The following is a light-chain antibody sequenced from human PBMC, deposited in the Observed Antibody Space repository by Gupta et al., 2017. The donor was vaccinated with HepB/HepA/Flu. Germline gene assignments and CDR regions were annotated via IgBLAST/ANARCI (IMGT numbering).Light chain of an antibody. Sequence: RAVTISCTGTSSDVGGYNYVSWYQQHPGKAPKLMLYDVSKRPSGVPDRFSGSKSGNTASLTISGLQAEEEADYYCCSYAGSYTWVFGGGTKLTVL. CDR1: SSDVGGYNY. CDR2: DVS. J-gene: IGLJ3*02. CDR3: CSYAGSYTWV. V-gene: IGLV2-11*01.